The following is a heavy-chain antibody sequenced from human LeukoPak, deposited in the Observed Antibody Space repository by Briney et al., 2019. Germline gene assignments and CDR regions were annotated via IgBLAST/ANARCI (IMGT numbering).Heavy chain of an antibody. J-gene: IGHJ4*02. CDR1: GYSISSGYY. CDR3: ASLTGISDY. Sequence: PSETLSLTCTVSGYSISSGYYWGWIRPPPGKGLEWIGSIYHSGSTYYNLSLKSRVTISVDTSKNQFSLKLSSVTAADTAVYYCASLTGISDYWGQGTLVTVSS. CDR2: IYHSGST. V-gene: IGHV4-38-2*02. D-gene: IGHD1-20*01.